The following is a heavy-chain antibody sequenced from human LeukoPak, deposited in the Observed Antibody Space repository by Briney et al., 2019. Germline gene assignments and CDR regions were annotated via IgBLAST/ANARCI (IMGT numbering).Heavy chain of an antibody. J-gene: IGHJ5*02. Sequence: TSETLSLTCAVSGGSISSSNWWSWVRQPPGKGLEWIGEIYHSGSTNYNPSLKSRVTISVDKSKNQFSLKLSSVTAADTAVYYCARDRGTTGTDPNWLDPWGQGTLVTVSS. V-gene: IGHV4-4*02. CDR2: IYHSGST. CDR1: GGSISSSNW. CDR3: ARDRGTTGTDPNWLDP. D-gene: IGHD1-1*01.